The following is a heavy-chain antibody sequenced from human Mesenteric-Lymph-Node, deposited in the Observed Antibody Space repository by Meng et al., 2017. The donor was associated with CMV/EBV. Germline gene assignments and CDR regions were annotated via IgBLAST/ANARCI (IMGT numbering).Heavy chain of an antibody. D-gene: IGHD3-3*01. CDR3: ARKTIFGVVGLDAFDI. CDR2: ISYDGSNK. V-gene: IGHV3-30-3*01. CDR1: GFTFSSYA. Sequence: GGSLRLSCAASGFTFSSYAMHWVRQAPGKGLEWVAVISYDGSNKYYADSVKGRFTISRDNSKNTLYLQMNSLRAEDTAVYYCARKTIFGVVGLDAFDIWGQGTMVTVSS. J-gene: IGHJ3*02.